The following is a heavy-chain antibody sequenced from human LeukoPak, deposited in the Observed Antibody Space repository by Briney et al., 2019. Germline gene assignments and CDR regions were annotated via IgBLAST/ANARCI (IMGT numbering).Heavy chain of an antibody. D-gene: IGHD3-22*01. Sequence: ASVTVSCKASGGTFSSYAISWVRQAPGQGLEWMGGIIPIFGTANYAQKFQGRVTITADESTSTAYMELSSLRSEDTAVYYCARGGPYYYDSSGLFGYWGQGTLVTVSS. CDR1: GGTFSSYA. V-gene: IGHV1-69*13. J-gene: IGHJ4*02. CDR3: ARGGPYYYDSSGLFGY. CDR2: IIPIFGTA.